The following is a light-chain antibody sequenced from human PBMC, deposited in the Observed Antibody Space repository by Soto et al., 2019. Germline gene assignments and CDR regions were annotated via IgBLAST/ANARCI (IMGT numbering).Light chain of an antibody. CDR1: SSDVGGYNY. CDR3: QSYDSSLSGYV. Sequence: QSVLTQPRSVSGSPGQSVTISCTGTSSDVGGYNYVSWYQQHPGKAPKLMIFDVSKRPSGVPDRFSGSKSANTASLTISGLQAEDEADYYCQSYDSSLSGYVFGTGTKVTVL. CDR2: DVS. J-gene: IGLJ1*01. V-gene: IGLV2-11*01.